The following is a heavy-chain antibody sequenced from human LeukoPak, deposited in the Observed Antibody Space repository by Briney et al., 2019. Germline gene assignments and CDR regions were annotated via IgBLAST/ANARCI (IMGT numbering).Heavy chain of an antibody. V-gene: IGHV4-61*02. CDR1: GGSISSGSYY. D-gene: IGHD5-18*01. CDR3: ARSASLLRGYSYDTASFDY. J-gene: IGHJ4*02. CDR2: IYTSGST. Sequence: PSETLSLTCSVSGGSISSGSYYWSWIRQPAGKGLEWIGRIYTSGSTSYNPSLKSRVTISVDTSKNQFSLKLSSVTAADTAVYYCARSASLLRGYSYDTASFDYWGQGTLVTVSS.